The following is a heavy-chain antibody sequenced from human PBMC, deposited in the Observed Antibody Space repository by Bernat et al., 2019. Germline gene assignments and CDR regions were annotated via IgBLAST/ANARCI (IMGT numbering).Heavy chain of an antibody. D-gene: IGHD2-15*01. Sequence: QVQLVESGGGVVQPGRSLRLSCAASGFTFSSYGMHWVRHAPGKGLEWVAVISYDGSNKYYADSVKGRFTISRDNSKNTLYLQMNSLRAEDTAVYYCAKNLRRYCSGGSCSEIDYWGQGTLVTVSS. CDR3: AKNLRRYCSGGSCSEIDY. CDR2: ISYDGSNK. CDR1: GFTFSSYG. V-gene: IGHV3-30*18. J-gene: IGHJ4*02.